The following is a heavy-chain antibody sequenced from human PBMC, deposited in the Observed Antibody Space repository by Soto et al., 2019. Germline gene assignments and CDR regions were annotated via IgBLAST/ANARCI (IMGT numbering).Heavy chain of an antibody. V-gene: IGHV1-18*01. Sequence: QVQLVQSGAEVKKPGASVKVSCKASGYTFTSYGISWVRQAPGQGLEWMGWISAYNGNTNYAQKLQGRVTMTTDTATRTAEMELRSPRSNDTAVYYCASSTVYSGGWYGWGDLDYWGQGTLVTVA. CDR1: GYTFTSYG. CDR3: ASSTVYSGGWYGWGDLDY. CDR2: ISAYNGNT. D-gene: IGHD6-19*01. J-gene: IGHJ4*02.